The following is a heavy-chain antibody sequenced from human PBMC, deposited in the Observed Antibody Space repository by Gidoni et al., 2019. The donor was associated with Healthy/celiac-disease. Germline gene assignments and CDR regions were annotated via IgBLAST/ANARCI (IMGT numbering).Heavy chain of an antibody. CDR1: GGSFSGYY. V-gene: IGHV4-34*01. D-gene: IGHD3-10*01. J-gene: IGHJ5*02. CDR2: INHRGST. CDR3: AERGSGSYPT. Sequence: QVQLQQWGAGLLKPSETLSLTCAVYGGSFSGYYWSWIRQPPGKGLEWIGEINHRGSTNYNPSLQSRVTISVDTSKNQFSLKLSSVTAADTAVYYCAERGSGSYPTWGQGTLVTVSS.